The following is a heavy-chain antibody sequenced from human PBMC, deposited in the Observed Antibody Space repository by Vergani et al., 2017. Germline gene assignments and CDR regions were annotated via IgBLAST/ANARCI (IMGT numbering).Heavy chain of an antibody. J-gene: IGHJ6*02. CDR2: IKSKTDGGTT. D-gene: IGHD3-3*01. V-gene: IGHV3-15*01. CDR3: TTLEWLLSLYYYYGMDV. Sequence: EVQLVESGGGLVKPGGSLRLSCAASGFTFSNAWMSWVRQAPGKGLEWVGRIKSKTDGGTTDYAAPVKGRFTISRDDSKNTLYLQMNSLKTEDTAVYYCTTLEWLLSLYYYYGMDVWGQGTTVTVSS. CDR1: GFTFSNAW.